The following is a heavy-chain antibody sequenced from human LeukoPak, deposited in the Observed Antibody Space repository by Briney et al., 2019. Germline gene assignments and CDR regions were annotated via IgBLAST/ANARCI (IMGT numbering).Heavy chain of an antibody. D-gene: IGHD5-24*01. CDR2: IIPIFGTA. CDR1: GGTFSSYA. J-gene: IGHJ4*02. Sequence: ASVKVSCKASGGTFSSYAISWVRQAPGQGLEWMGGIIPIFGTANYAQKFQGRVTITADKSTSTAYMGLSSLRSEDTAVYYCARARDGYNPSSFDYWGQGTLVTVSS. V-gene: IGHV1-69*06. CDR3: ARARDGYNPSSFDY.